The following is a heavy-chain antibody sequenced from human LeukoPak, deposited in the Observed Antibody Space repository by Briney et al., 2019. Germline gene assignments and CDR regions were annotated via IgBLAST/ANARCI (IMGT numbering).Heavy chain of an antibody. V-gene: IGHV4-30-2*01. J-gene: IGHJ4*02. CDR3: ARDRGYYDSSGYLDY. CDR1: GASISSGGYS. D-gene: IGHD3-22*01. CDR2: IYHSGST. Sequence: PSETLSLTCAVSGASISSGGYSWSWIRQPPGKGLEWIGYIYHSGSTYYNPSLKSRVTISVDRSKNQFSLKLSSVTAADTAVYYCARDRGYYDSSGYLDYWGQGTLVTVSS.